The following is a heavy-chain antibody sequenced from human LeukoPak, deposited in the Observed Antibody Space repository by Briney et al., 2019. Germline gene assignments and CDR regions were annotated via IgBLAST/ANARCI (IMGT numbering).Heavy chain of an antibody. CDR1: GFTFSTYA. J-gene: IGHJ4*02. V-gene: IGHV3-30-3*01. CDR3: ARLYGDYVVTVY. CDR2: ISYDGSNK. Sequence: PGRSLRLFCAASGFTFSTYAMNWVRQAPGKGLEWVAVISYDGSNKYYADSVKGRFTISRDNSKNTLYLQMNSLRAEDTAVYYCARLYGDYVVTVYWGQGTLVTVSS. D-gene: IGHD4-17*01.